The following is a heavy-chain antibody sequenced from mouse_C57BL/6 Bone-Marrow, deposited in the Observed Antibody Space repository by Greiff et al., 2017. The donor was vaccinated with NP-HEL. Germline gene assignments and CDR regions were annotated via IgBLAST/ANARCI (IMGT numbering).Heavy chain of an antibody. Sequence: EVQLQQSGPELVKPGASVKMSCKASGYTFTDYNMHWVKQSHGKSLEWIGYINPNNGGTSYNQKFKGKATLTVNKSSSTAYMELRSLTSEDSAVYYCATFITSFFDVWGTGTTVTVSS. CDR3: ATFITSFFDV. CDR2: INPNNGGT. V-gene: IGHV1-22*01. CDR1: GYTFTDYN. D-gene: IGHD1-1*01. J-gene: IGHJ1*03.